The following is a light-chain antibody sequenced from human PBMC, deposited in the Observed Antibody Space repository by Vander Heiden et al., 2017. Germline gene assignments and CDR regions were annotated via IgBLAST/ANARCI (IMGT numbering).Light chain of an antibody. V-gene: IGKV1-39*01. J-gene: IGKJ1*01. CDR2: AAS. CDR1: QSISSY. CDR3: QQYDSNPPQT. Sequence: DIQITQSPSSLSASVGDRVTITCRASQSISSYLNWYQQKPGKAPKLLIYAASSLQSGVPSRFSGSGSGTDFTLTISSLQPEDFATYYCQQYDSNPPQTFGQGTKVEIK.